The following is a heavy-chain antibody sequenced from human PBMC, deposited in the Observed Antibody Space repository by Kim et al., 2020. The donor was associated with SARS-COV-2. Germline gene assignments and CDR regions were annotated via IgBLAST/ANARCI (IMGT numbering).Heavy chain of an antibody. V-gene: IGHV3-11*05. J-gene: IGHJ4*01. D-gene: IGHD1-26*01. CDR2: ISGSIDYT. CDR3: ARVAVGASSVYYFDY. CDR1: RFTFSDYY. Sequence: GGSLRLSCGASRFTFSDYYMAWIRQAPGKGPEWLSYISGSIDYTNHADSVKGRFTISRDNAKDSLFLQMNSLRAEDTAVYYCARVAVGASSVYYFDYWG.